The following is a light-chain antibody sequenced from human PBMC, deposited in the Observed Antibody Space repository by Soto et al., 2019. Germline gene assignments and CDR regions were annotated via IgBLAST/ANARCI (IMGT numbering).Light chain of an antibody. J-gene: IGLJ1*01. V-gene: IGLV2-14*03. CDR2: DVS. Sequence: QSALTQPASVSGSPGQSITISCTGTSSDIGRFNYVSWYLHHPGKAPKLMIYDVSNRPSGVSNRFSGSKSGNTASLTISGLQAEDEADYYCSSFTNSGAIYVFGDGTKLTVL. CDR3: SSFTNSGAIYV. CDR1: SSDIGRFNY.